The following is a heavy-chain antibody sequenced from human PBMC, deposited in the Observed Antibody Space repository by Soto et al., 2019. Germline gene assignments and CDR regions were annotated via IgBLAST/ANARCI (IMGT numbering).Heavy chain of an antibody. J-gene: IGHJ4*02. CDR3: AKVGGVRPMGNYGDPFDY. CDR1: GFTFSSYA. CDR2: ISGSGGST. Sequence: PGGSLSLSCAASGFTFSSYAMSWVRQAPGKGLEWVSAISGSGGSTYYADSVKGRFTISRDNSKNTLYLQMNSLRAEDTAVYYCAKVGGVRPMGNYGDPFDYWGQGTLVTVSS. V-gene: IGHV3-23*01. D-gene: IGHD4-17*01.